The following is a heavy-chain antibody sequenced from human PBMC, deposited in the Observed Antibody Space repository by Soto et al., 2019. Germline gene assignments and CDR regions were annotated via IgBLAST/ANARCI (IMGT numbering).Heavy chain of an antibody. CDR1: GFIFSNYA. V-gene: IGHV3-30-3*01. Sequence: QVQLVESGGGVVQPGRSPRLSCGASGFIFSNYAMYWVRQAPGKGLEWVAVISSDESNKYYADSVKGRFTISRDNSKNTQYLQMNRLRAEDTAMYYCARVPGYCGGSSCYGDYYYGMDVWGQGTTVTVSS. J-gene: IGHJ6*02. D-gene: IGHD2-15*01. CDR2: ISSDESNK. CDR3: ARVPGYCGGSSCYGDYYYGMDV.